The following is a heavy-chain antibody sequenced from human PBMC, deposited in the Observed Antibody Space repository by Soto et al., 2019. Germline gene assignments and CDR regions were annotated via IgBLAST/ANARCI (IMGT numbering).Heavy chain of an antibody. Sequence: GGSLRLSCAASGFTFSRYWMTWVRQAPGKGLEWVANIKDDGSEEYYVDSVKGRFTVSRDNAKNSLYLQLSGLRAEDTAVYYCARKQTTVTSLRIYYYGLDVWGQGTPVTVS. CDR1: GFTFSRYW. V-gene: IGHV3-7*03. CDR3: ARKQTTVTSLRIYYYGLDV. CDR2: IKDDGSEE. J-gene: IGHJ6*02. D-gene: IGHD4-4*01.